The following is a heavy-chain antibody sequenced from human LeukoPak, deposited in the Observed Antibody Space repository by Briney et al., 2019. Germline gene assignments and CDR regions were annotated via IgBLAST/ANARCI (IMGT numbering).Heavy chain of an antibody. Sequence: SETLSLTCTVSGGSISSGSYYWSWIRQPAGKGLEWIGRIYTSGSTNYNPSLKSRVTISMDNSKNQFSLNLTSVTAADTAVYYCASPYYDILTGRFNNDYWGQGTLVTVSS. CDR2: IYTSGST. CDR3: ASPYYDILTGRFNNDY. CDR1: GGSISSGSYY. J-gene: IGHJ4*02. D-gene: IGHD3-9*01. V-gene: IGHV4-61*02.